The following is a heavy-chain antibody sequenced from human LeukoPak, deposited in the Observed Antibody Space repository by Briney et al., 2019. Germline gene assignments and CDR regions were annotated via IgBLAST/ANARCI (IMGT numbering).Heavy chain of an antibody. CDR1: GFTFSSYG. V-gene: IGHV3-23*01. Sequence: PGGSLRLSCAASGFTFSSYGMSWVRQAPGKGLEWVSAISGSGGSTYYADSVKGRFTISRDNSKNTLYLQMNSLRAEDTAVYYCAKDGGGYYTWAFDYWGQGTLVTGSS. CDR2: ISGSGGST. D-gene: IGHD3-22*01. J-gene: IGHJ4*02. CDR3: AKDGGGYYTWAFDY.